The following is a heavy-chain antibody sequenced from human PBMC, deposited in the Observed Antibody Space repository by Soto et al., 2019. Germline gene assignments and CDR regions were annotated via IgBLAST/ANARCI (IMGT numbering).Heavy chain of an antibody. CDR1: GFTFSNYA. CDR2: IGGSGDFT. V-gene: IGHV3-23*01. D-gene: IGHD6-19*01. CDR3: AKKREYSSGWYFPFGY. Sequence: GGSLRLSCAASGFTFSNYAMSWVRQAPGKGLEWVSAIGGSGDFTYSADSVRGRFTISRDNSKNTLYLQMNSLRAEDTAVYYCAKKREYSSGWYFPFGYWGQGTLVTVSS. J-gene: IGHJ4*02.